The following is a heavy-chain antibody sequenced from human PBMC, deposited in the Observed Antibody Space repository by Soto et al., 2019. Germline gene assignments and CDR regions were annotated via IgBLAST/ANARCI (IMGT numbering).Heavy chain of an antibody. J-gene: IGHJ6*03. V-gene: IGHV4-59*01. CDR2: IYYSGST. CDR3: ARGLATYYYYYMDV. Sequence: SATLSLTCTVSGGSISSYYWSWIRQPPGKGLEWIGYIYYSGSTNYNPSLKSRVTISVDTSKNQFSLKLSSVTAADTAVYYCARGLATYYYYYMDVWGKGITVTVSS. CDR1: GGSISSYY.